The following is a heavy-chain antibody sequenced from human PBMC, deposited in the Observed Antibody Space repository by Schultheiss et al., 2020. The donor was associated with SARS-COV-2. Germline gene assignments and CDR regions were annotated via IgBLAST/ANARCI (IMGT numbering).Heavy chain of an antibody. D-gene: IGHD2-2*01. CDR3: ARGAKYCSSTSCYSWFFRYYFDY. CDR1: GFTFSSYA. J-gene: IGHJ4*02. Sequence: GSLRLSCAASGFTFSSYAMSWVRQAPGKGLEWIGYIYYSGSTNYNPSLKSRVTISVDTSKNQFSLKLSSVTAADTAVYYCARGAKYCSSTSCYSWFFRYYFDYWGQGTLVTVSS. V-gene: IGHV4-59*01. CDR2: IYYSGST.